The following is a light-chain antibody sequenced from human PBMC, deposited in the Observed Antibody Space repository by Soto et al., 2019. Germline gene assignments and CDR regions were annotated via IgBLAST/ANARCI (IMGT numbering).Light chain of an antibody. CDR3: QQYYSSTFT. CDR1: QSILYSPNNKSY. CDR2: WTS. J-gene: IGKJ3*01. Sequence: DIVMTQSPDSLAVSLGERATINCRSSQSILYSPNNKSYLAWYQQKSGQPPKLLIYWTSTRESGVPDRFSGSGSGTDFTLTISSLQAEDVAVYYCQQYYSSTFTFGPGPNVDVK. V-gene: IGKV4-1*01.